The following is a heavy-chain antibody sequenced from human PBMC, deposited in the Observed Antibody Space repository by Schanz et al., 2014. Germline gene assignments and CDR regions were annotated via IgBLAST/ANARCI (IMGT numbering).Heavy chain of an antibody. J-gene: IGHJ5*01. D-gene: IGHD3-10*01. Sequence: EVQLLESGGGLVQPGGSLRLSCASSGFSFSTYWMSWVRQAPGKGLEWVANIKRDGSEKNYLDSVKGRFTISRDNAKNSLFLQMNSLRAEDTAVYYCAKQHIVRGVIYLNWFDSWGQGTLVTVSS. CDR1: GFSFSTYW. V-gene: IGHV3-7*02. CDR2: IKRDGSEK. CDR3: AKQHIVRGVIYLNWFDS.